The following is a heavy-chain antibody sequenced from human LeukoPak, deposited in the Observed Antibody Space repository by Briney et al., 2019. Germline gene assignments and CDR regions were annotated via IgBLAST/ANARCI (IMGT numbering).Heavy chain of an antibody. CDR2: ISSNSENR. J-gene: IGHJ6*04. CDR3: AKDIGFGITMFRAMDV. V-gene: IGHV3-9*01. D-gene: IGHD3-10*01. CDR1: GFTFDDYA. Sequence: GGSLRLSCAVSGFTFDDYAMHWVRHAPGKGLEWVSGISSNSENRGYAESVKGRFTISRDDAKNSLFLQMNSLKTEDTALYYCAKDIGFGITMFRAMDVWGKGTTVTISS.